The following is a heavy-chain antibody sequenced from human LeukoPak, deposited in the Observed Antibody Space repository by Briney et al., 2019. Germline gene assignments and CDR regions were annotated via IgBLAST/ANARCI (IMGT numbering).Heavy chain of an antibody. CDR2: IYYSGST. CDR1: GGSISSGGYY. CDR3: ASGRLIAGYSYGSGITAHY. V-gene: IGHV4-31*03. D-gene: IGHD5-18*01. Sequence: PSQTLSLTCTVSGGSISSGGYYWSWIRQHPGKGLEWIGYIYYSGSTYYNPSLKSRVTISVDTSKNQFSLKLSSVTAADTAVYYCASGRLIAGYSYGSGITAHYWGQGTLVTVSS. J-gene: IGHJ4*02.